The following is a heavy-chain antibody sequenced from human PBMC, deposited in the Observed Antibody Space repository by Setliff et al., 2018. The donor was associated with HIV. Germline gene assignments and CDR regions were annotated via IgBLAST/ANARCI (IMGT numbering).Heavy chain of an antibody. CDR1: GASISSYY. D-gene: IGHD3-22*01. CDR2: IYYSGST. CDR3: ARSRRYYDSSGYYPGAFDI. V-gene: IGHV4-59*08. Sequence: SETLSLTCTVSGASISSYYWSWIRQPPGKGLEWIGYIYYSGSTNYNPSLKSRVTISVDTSKNQFSLKLSSVTAADTAAYYCARSRRYYDSSGYYPGAFDIWGQGTVVTVSS. J-gene: IGHJ3*02.